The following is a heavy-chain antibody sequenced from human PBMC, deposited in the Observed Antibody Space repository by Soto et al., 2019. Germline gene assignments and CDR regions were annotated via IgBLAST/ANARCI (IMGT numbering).Heavy chain of an antibody. Sequence: QDHLAQSGAEVKKPGSSVTVSCKASGGTFNSYGISWVRQAPGQGLDWMGVIIPLYGKVNYAQKFQGRVSITADKSTSTAYMDLSSLRSDDTAVYYGARVRVIRGVIPSHFGLWGQGTLVTVSS. CDR1: GGTFNSYG. D-gene: IGHD3-10*01. J-gene: IGHJ4*02. CDR2: IIPLYGKV. V-gene: IGHV1-69*06. CDR3: ARVRVIRGVIPSHFGL.